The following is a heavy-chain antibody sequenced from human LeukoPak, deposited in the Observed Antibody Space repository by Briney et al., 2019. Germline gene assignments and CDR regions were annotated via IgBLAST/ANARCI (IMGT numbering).Heavy chain of an antibody. D-gene: IGHD2-8*01. CDR2: IIPIFGTA. CDR1: GGTFSSYA. V-gene: IGHV1-69*05. CDR3: ARDEGVGGYCTNGVCYTNWFDP. Sequence: SSVKVSCKASGGTFSSYAISWVRQARGQGLEWMGRIIPIFGTANYAQKFQGRVTITTDESTSTAYMELSSLRSEDTAVYYCARDEGVGGYCTNGVCYTNWFDPWGQGTLVTVSS. J-gene: IGHJ5*02.